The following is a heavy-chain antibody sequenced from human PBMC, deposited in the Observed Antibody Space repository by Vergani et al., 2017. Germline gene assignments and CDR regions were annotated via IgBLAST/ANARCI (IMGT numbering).Heavy chain of an antibody. CDR2: INPIDSKI. D-gene: IGHD2-21*01. CDR3: TRHVPCGDGACLHFDH. CDR1: GYSITNYW. J-gene: IGHJ4*02. Sequence: VQLVQSGAEVKKPGESLKISCQGSGYSITNYWIAWVRQRPGKGLQWMGNINPIDSKIAYSPSFQGQAIMSLDKSITTAYLQWRSLKASDTAIYYCTRHVPCGDGACLHFDHWGQGTQVTVSS. V-gene: IGHV5-51*01.